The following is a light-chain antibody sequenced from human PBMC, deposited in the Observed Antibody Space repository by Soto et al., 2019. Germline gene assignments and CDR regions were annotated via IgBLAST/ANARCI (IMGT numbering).Light chain of an antibody. CDR2: GAY. Sequence: EIVTTQSPPTLSGSLGERVTPACTSSQSISSNLAWYQQNPGQAHRLLIYGAYNRATDIPARFSGSGSGTEFTLTIRSLKSEDSAVYYCQKYNDWPQITLGQGTRVEIK. V-gene: IGKV3-15*01. CDR3: QKYNDWPQIT. J-gene: IGKJ5*01. CDR1: QSISSN.